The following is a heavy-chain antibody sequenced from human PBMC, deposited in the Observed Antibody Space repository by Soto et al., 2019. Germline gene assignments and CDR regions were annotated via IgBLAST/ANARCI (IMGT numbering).Heavy chain of an antibody. CDR1: GYTFTGYY. CDR2: INPNSGGT. V-gene: IGHV1-2*04. CDR3: ARGPSISYDFWSGYYSYYFDY. Sequence: GASVKVSCKASGYTFTGYYMHWVRQAHGQGLEWMGWINPNSGGTNYAQKFQGWVTMTRDTSISTAYMELSRLRSDDTAVYYCARGPSISYDFWSGYYSYYFDYWGQGTLVTVSS. J-gene: IGHJ4*02. D-gene: IGHD3-3*01.